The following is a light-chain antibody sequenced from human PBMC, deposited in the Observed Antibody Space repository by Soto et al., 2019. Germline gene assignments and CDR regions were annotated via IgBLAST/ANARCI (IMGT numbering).Light chain of an antibody. J-gene: IGKJ1*01. CDR2: GAS. V-gene: IGKV3-15*01. Sequence: VMTQSPATLFVSPGERVTLSCRASQSVSSELAWYQQKPGQAPRLLIYGASTRATGIPARFSGSGSGTEFTLTISSLQSEDSAVYYCQQYNSWPTFGQGTKV. CDR3: QQYNSWPT. CDR1: QSVSSE.